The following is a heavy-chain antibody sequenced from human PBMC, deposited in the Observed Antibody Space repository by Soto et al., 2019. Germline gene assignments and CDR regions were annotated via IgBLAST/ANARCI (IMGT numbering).Heavy chain of an antibody. D-gene: IGHD2-2*01. J-gene: IGHJ6*03. CDR3: AGGARYQLPKKGDYHDYYFDV. CDR2: MNPNSGNT. Sequence: QMQLVESGAEVKKPGASVKVSCKASGYTFNNYDINWVRQATGQGLEYMGWMNPNSGNTGYAQKFQSRVNMTRNTSISTAYMELTSLASDDTAVYYCAGGARYQLPKKGDYHDYYFDVWGKGTTVTVSS. CDR1: GYTFNNYD. V-gene: IGHV1-8*01.